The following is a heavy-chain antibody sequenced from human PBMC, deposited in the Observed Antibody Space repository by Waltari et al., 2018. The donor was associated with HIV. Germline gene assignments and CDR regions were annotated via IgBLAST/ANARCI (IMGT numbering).Heavy chain of an antibody. J-gene: IGHJ5*02. CDR3: AREARDSGYCSSTSCYNRWFDP. V-gene: IGHV4-39*07. CDR1: GGSISSSSYY. D-gene: IGHD2-2*02. Sequence: QLQLQESGPGLVKPSETLSLTCTVSGGSISSSSYYWGWIRQPPGKGLEWIGSIYYSGSTYYNPSLKSRVTISVDTSKNQFSLKLSSVTAADTAVYYCAREARDSGYCSSTSCYNRWFDPWGQGTLVTVSS. CDR2: IYYSGST.